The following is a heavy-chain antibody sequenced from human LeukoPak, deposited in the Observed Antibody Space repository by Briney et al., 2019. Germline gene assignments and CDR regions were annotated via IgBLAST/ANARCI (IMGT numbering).Heavy chain of an antibody. CDR1: GYTFTGYY. V-gene: IGHV1-2*02. J-gene: IGHJ4*02. Sequence: ASVKVSCKASGYTFTGYYMHWVRQAPGQGLEWMGWINPNSGGTNYAQKFLGRVTITRDTSISTAYMELSRLRSDDTAVYYCARDISGDCFDYWGQGTLVTVSS. D-gene: IGHD2-21*01. CDR3: ARDISGDCFDY. CDR2: INPNSGGT.